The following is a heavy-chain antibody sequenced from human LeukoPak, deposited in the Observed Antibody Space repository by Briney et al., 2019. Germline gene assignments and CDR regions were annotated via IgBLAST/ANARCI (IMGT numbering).Heavy chain of an antibody. J-gene: IGHJ4*02. D-gene: IGHD5-18*01. Sequence: PGESLKISCKGSGYSFTSYWIGWVRQMPGKGLEWMGIIYPGDSDTRYSPSFQGQVTISADKSISTAYLQWSSLKASDTAVYYCARHVDTAMVGSDYWGQGTLVTVSS. CDR1: GYSFTSYW. CDR3: ARHVDTAMVGSDY. V-gene: IGHV5-51*01. CDR2: IYPGDSDT.